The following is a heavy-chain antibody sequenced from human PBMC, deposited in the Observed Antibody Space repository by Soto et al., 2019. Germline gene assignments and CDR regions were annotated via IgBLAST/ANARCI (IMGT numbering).Heavy chain of an antibody. CDR1: GGSISSYY. CDR3: ARGSEGWFDP. CDR2: IYYSGST. D-gene: IGHD6-25*01. J-gene: IGHJ5*02. Sequence: PSETLSLTCTVSGGSISSYYLSWIRQPPGKGLEWIGYIYYSGSTNYNPSLKSRVTISVDTSKNQFSLKLSSVTAADTAVYYCARGSEGWFDPWGQGTLVTVYS. V-gene: IGHV4-59*01.